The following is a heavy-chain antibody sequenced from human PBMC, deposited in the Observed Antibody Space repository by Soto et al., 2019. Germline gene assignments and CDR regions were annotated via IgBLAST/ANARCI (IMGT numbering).Heavy chain of an antibody. CDR2: INPSGGST. CDR1: GYTSTSYY. V-gene: IGHV1-46*01. Sequence: ASVKVSCKASGYTSTSYYMHWVRQAPGQGLEWMGIINPSGGSTSYAQKFQGRVTMTRDTSTSTVYMELSSLRSEDTAVYYCARWGDPLYYYYYYGMDVWGQGTTVTVSS. CDR3: ARWGDPLYYYYYYGMDV. D-gene: IGHD2-21*02. J-gene: IGHJ6*02.